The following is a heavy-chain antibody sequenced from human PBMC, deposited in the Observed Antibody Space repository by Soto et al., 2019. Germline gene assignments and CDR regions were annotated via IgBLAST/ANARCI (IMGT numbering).Heavy chain of an antibody. J-gene: IGHJ4*02. D-gene: IGHD2-2*01. V-gene: IGHV3-21*01. CDR2: ISSGSSDT. CDR3: ARMPY. CDR1: GFTCSGVS. Sequence: GGSLRLCCEASGFTCSGVSMNWVRQVPGKGLEWVASISSGSSDTWYADSVRGRFIISRDNAQNSLFLQMNTLRPEDTALHYSARMPYWGQGTQVTVSS.